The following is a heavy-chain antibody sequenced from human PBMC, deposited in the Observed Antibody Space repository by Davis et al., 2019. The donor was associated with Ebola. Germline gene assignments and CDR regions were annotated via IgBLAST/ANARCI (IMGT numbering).Heavy chain of an antibody. J-gene: IGHJ4*02. CDR1: GFTFSSYA. CDR3: ARKGPYDY. Sequence: GESLKISCAASGFTFSSYALNWVRQAPGTGLEWVAVISYDGSNKYYADSVKGRFTISRDNSKNTLYLQMNSLRGEDTAVYYCARKGPYDYWGQGTLVTVSS. V-gene: IGHV3-30-3*01. CDR2: ISYDGSNK.